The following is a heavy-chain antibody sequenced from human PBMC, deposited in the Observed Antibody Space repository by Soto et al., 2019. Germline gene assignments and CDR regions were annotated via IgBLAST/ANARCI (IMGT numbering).Heavy chain of an antibody. CDR3: ARGYYYDSSGHDAFDI. J-gene: IGHJ3*02. CDR1: GYTFTSYY. CDR2: INPSGGST. Sequence: ASVKVSCKASGYTFTSYYMHWVRQAPGQGLEWMGIINPSGGSTSYAQKFQGRVTMTRDTSTSTVYMELSSLRSEDTAVYYCARGYYYDSSGHDAFDIWGQGTMVTVSS. V-gene: IGHV1-46*01. D-gene: IGHD3-22*01.